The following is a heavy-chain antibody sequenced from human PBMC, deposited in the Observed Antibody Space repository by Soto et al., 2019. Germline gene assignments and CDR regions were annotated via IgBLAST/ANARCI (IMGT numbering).Heavy chain of an antibody. CDR2: IYYSGST. D-gene: IGHD3-10*01. J-gene: IGHJ6*03. Sequence: AETQSLTSTVSGGSISSYYWSWIRQPPGKGLEWIGYIYYSGSTNYNPSLKSRVTISVDTSKNQFSLKLSSVTAADTAVYYCPRHFRDYYGSGSPYYYYYYMDVWGKGTTVTVSS. CDR1: GGSISSYY. V-gene: IGHV4-59*08. CDR3: PRHFRDYYGSGSPYYYYYYMDV.